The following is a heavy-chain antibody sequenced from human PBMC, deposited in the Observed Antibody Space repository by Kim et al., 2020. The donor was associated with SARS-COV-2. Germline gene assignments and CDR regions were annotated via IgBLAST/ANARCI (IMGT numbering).Heavy chain of an antibody. D-gene: IGHD3-22*01. V-gene: IGHV3-23*01. J-gene: IGHJ4*02. CDR3: TNDFYGSCGYPY. CDR2: IGCRRGGT. CDR1: GFIFSTYE. Sequence: GGSLRLSFAASGFIFSTYEMTWVRQAPGKGLEWVSTIGCRRGGTYYADSVKGRFTVSRDNSKNTLYLQMNSLRAEDTAIYYCTNDFYGSCGYPYWGQGTLVTVSS.